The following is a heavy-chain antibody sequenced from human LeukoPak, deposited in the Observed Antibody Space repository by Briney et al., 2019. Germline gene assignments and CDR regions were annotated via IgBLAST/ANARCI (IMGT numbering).Heavy chain of an antibody. CDR2: MNPNSGNT. J-gene: IGHJ5*02. V-gene: IGHV1-8*03. Sequence: ASVKVSCKASGYTFTSYDINWVRQATGQGLEWMGWMNPNSGNTGYAQKFQGRVTITRNTSIRTAYIELSSLTSEDTAVYYCARARVVPAAMYNWFDPWGQGTLVTVSS. D-gene: IGHD2-2*01. CDR3: ARARVVPAAMYNWFDP. CDR1: GYTFTSYD.